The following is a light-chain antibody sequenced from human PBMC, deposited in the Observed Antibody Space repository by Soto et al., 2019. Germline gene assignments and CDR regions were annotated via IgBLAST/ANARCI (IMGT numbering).Light chain of an antibody. J-gene: IGKJ4*01. V-gene: IGKV3-20*01. CDR2: DAS. CDR1: QSVSSSY. Sequence: EIVLTQSPGTLSLSPGERATLSCRASQSVSSSYLAWYQQKPGQAPRLLIYDASSRATGIPDSFSGSGSGTDFTLTISRLEAEDFAVYYCQQYGSSPLTFGGGTKVEIK. CDR3: QQYGSSPLT.